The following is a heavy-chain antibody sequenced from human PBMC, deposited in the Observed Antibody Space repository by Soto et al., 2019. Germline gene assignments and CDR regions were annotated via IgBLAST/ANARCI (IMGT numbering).Heavy chain of an antibody. Sequence: SLRLSCVASGFTLSSYALHGVRQARGKGLVWVADVSYDGSNKNYAGCVKGRLTNSTDNSKNTVYLQKTSLRAEDTGRYYCARDPDISIRIFGVVSARRIFGDAFDIWGQGTMVTVSS. V-gene: IGHV3-30-3*01. CDR3: ARDPDISIRIFGVVSARRIFGDAFDI. D-gene: IGHD3-3*01. CDR1: GFTLSSYA. J-gene: IGHJ3*02. CDR2: VSYDGSNK.